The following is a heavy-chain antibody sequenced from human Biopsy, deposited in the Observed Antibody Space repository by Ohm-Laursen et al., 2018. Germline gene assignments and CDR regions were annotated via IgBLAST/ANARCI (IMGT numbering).Heavy chain of an antibody. J-gene: IGHJ2*01. CDR1: GDSISSYY. D-gene: IGHD3-22*01. Sequence: LETLSLTCTVSGDSISSYYWSWIRQPPGKGLQWIGYVYYTGSTDYNPPLQSRVTISVDTSKNHLSLRLRSVTPADTAIYYCARDRGYYSDRTVPGYFDLWGRGTLVTVSS. V-gene: IGHV4-59*01. CDR3: ARDRGYYSDRTVPGYFDL. CDR2: VYYTGST.